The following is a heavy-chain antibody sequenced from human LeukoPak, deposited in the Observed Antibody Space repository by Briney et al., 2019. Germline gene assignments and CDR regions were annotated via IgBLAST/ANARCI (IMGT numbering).Heavy chain of an antibody. D-gene: IGHD6-19*01. J-gene: IGHJ3*02. Sequence: GGSLRLSCAASGFTVSSNYMSWVRQAPGKGLEWVSAIYSGGSTYYADYVKGRSIISRDNSKDTVFLQMNSLRAEDTAVYYCARELAVAGTFDAFDSCGQGRMVTVSS. CDR1: GFTVSSNY. CDR3: ARELAVAGTFDAFDS. V-gene: IGHV3-53*01. CDR2: IYSGGST.